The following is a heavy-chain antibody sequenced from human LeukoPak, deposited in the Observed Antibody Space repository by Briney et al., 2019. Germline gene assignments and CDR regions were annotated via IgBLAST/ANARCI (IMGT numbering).Heavy chain of an antibody. CDR3: ARKRTATTVTTFNNY. J-gene: IGHJ4*02. V-gene: IGHV3-21*01. CDR2: ISSSSSYI. CDR1: GFTFSSYS. D-gene: IGHD4-11*01. Sequence: GGSLRLSCAASGFTFSSYSMNWVRQAPGKGLEWVSSISSSSSYIYYADSVKGRFTISRDNAKNSLYLQMNSLRAADTAVYDCARKRTATTVTTFNNYWGQGTLVAVSS.